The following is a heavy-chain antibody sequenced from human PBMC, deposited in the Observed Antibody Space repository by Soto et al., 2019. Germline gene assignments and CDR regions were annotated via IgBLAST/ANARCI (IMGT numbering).Heavy chain of an antibody. CDR3: ARHVNDGDYVFDY. Sequence: QVQLQESGPGLVKPSETLSLTCTVSGGSISSYYWSWIRQPPGKGLEWIGYIYYSGSTNYNPSLKSRVTISVDTSKNQFSLKLSSVTAADTAVYYCARHVNDGDYVFDYWGQGTLVTVSS. CDR2: IYYSGST. V-gene: IGHV4-59*08. CDR1: GGSISSYY. D-gene: IGHD4-17*01. J-gene: IGHJ4*02.